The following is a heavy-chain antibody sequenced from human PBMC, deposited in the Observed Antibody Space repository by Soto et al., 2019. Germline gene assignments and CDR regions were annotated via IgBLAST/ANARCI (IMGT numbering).Heavy chain of an antibody. CDR1: GGSRSSGGYY. D-gene: IGHD5-12*01. V-gene: IGHV4-31*03. Sequence: QVQLQESGPGLVKPSQTLSLSCTVSGGSRSSGGYYWSWISQHPGKGLEWIGFIYYSGSTYYNPSLKSRVTISVDTSQNQFSLKLSSVTAADTAVYYCARDTQRGYSGYFDSWGQGTLVTVSS. J-gene: IGHJ4*02. CDR2: IYYSGST. CDR3: ARDTQRGYSGYFDS.